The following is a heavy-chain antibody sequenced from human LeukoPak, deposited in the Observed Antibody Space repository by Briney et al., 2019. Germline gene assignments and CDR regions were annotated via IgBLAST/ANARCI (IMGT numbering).Heavy chain of an antibody. D-gene: IGHD6-19*01. V-gene: IGHV4-34*12. J-gene: IGHJ4*02. CDR3: ARAAIVGYSTDWRPFDR. Sequence: PETLSLTCAAYGGTFTGYYWTWIRQPPGKTLEWIGEIIHSGTTNYNAALESRVTMSIDTSKRQISLRLTSVTAADTAVYYCARAAIVGYSTDWRPFDRWGQGTLVTVSS. CDR2: IIHSGTT. CDR1: GGTFTGYY.